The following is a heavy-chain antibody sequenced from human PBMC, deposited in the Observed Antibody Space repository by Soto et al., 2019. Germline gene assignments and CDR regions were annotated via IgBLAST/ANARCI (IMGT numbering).Heavy chain of an antibody. D-gene: IGHD2-15*01. CDR2: INHSGST. V-gene: IGHV4-34*01. J-gene: IGHJ5*02. Sequence: SGTLSLTCAVYGGSFSGYYWSWIRQPPGKGLEWIGEINHSGSTNYNPSLKSRVTISVDTSKNQFSLKLSSVTAADTAVYYCARERGYCSGGSCYGGWFDPWGQGTLVTVSS. CDR3: ARERGYCSGGSCYGGWFDP. CDR1: GGSFSGYY.